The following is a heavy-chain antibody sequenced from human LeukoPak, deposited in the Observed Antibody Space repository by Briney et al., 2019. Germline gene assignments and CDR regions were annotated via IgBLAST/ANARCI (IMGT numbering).Heavy chain of an antibody. Sequence: ASVKISCKASGYTLTSYDINWVRQATGQGLEWMGWMNPNSGNTGYAQKFQGRVTMTRNTSISTAYMELSSLRSEDTAVYYCARVVHCSSTSCYDADYWGQGTLVTVSS. V-gene: IGHV1-8*01. CDR1: GYTLTSYD. D-gene: IGHD2-2*01. J-gene: IGHJ4*02. CDR2: MNPNSGNT. CDR3: ARVVHCSSTSCYDADY.